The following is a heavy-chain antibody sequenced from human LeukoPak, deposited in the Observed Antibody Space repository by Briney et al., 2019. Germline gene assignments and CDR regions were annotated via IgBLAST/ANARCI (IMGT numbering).Heavy chain of an antibody. CDR2: ISSSGSTI. Sequence: GGSLRLSCAASGFTFSSYEMNWVRQAPGKGLEWVSYISSSGSTIYYADSVKGRFTISRDNAKNSLYLQMNSLRAEDTAVYYCARAVGPFYGSGSYIDYWGQGTLVTVSS. CDR3: ARAVGPFYGSGSYIDY. V-gene: IGHV3-48*03. J-gene: IGHJ4*02. CDR1: GFTFSSYE. D-gene: IGHD3-10*01.